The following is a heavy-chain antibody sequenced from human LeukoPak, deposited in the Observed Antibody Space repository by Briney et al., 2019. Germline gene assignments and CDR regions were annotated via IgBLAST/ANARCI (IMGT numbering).Heavy chain of an antibody. D-gene: IGHD2-2*01. CDR3: AWGGEIVVEPDGDSYHYYMDV. Sequence: ASVKVSCKSSDDTFASYGISWVRQAPGQGLEWMGWISPFNGKTNYAQKFQGRVTMTTDTSTSTAYMELRSLKYDDTAVYYCAWGGEIVVEPDGDSYHYYMDVWGTGTTVTVS. J-gene: IGHJ6*03. CDR2: ISPFNGKT. V-gene: IGHV1-18*01. CDR1: DDTFASYG.